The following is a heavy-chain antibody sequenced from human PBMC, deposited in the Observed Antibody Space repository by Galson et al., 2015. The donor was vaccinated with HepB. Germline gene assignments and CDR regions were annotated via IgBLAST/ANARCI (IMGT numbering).Heavy chain of an antibody. CDR2: ISYDGSNK. CDR3: ARDRSYYCSSTSCYNWFDP. Sequence: SLRLSCAASGFTFSSYAMHWVRQAPGKGLEWVAVISYDGSNKYYADSVKGRFTISRDNSKNTLYLQMNSLRAEDTAVYYCARDRSYYCSSTSCYNWFDPWGQGTLVTVSS. V-gene: IGHV3-30-3*01. D-gene: IGHD2-2*01. CDR1: GFTFSSYA. J-gene: IGHJ5*02.